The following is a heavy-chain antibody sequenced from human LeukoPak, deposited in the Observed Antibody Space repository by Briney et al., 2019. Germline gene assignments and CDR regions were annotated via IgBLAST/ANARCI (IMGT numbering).Heavy chain of an antibody. V-gene: IGHV4-34*01. Sequence: SETLSLTCAVYGGSFSGYYWSWIRQPPGKGLEWIGEINHSGSTNYNPFLKSRVTISVDTSKNQFSLKLSSVTAADTAVYYCARGRYYSNYGAFDIWGQGTMVTVSS. D-gene: IGHD4-11*01. CDR2: INHSGST. CDR1: GGSFSGYY. CDR3: ARGRYYSNYGAFDI. J-gene: IGHJ3*02.